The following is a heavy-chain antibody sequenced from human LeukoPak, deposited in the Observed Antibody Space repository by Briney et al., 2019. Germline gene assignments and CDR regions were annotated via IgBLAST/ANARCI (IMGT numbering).Heavy chain of an antibody. J-gene: IGHJ4*02. Sequence: GSLRLSWSASGFSFSSYWMSWVRPAPGKGLEWVANIKQDGSEKHYVDSVKGRFTISRDNAKNSLYLQMNTLRVEDTAVYYCASYCWSQGPNDYWGQGALVTVSS. D-gene: IGHD3-3*01. CDR1: GFSFSSYW. V-gene: IGHV3-7*03. CDR3: ASYCWSQGPNDY. CDR2: IKQDGSEK.